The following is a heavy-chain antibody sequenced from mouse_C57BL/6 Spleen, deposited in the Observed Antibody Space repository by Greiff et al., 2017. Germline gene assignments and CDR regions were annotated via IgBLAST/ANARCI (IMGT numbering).Heavy chain of an antibody. CDR1: GYTFTDYY. CDR2: IDPGRGNT. J-gene: IGHJ1*03. D-gene: IGHD2-1*01. Sequence: VQLQQSGAELVRPGASVKLSCKASGYTFTDYYINWVKQRPGQGLAWIARIDPGRGNTYYNEQVKGKATLTADKSSSTAYMQRSSLTSEDSAVYFCARYGNDLYFDVWGTGTTVTVSS. CDR3: ARYGNDLYFDV. V-gene: IGHV1-76*01.